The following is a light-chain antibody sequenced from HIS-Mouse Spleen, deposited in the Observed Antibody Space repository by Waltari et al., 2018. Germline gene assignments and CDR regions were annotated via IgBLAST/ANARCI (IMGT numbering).Light chain of an antibody. V-gene: IGKV1-33*01. Sequence: DIQMTQSPSSLSASVGDRVTITCQASQDISNYLNWYQQKPGKAPKLLIYDASNLATGVRSRFSGSGSGTDFTFTISSLQPEDIATYYCQQYDNLLLFTFGPGTKVDIK. CDR3: QQYDNLLLFT. CDR1: QDISNY. J-gene: IGKJ3*01. CDR2: DAS.